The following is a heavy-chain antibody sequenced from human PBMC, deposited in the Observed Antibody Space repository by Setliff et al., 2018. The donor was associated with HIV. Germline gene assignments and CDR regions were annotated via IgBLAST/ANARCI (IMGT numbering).Heavy chain of an antibody. Sequence: GGSLRLSCAASGFSFSIYEMNWVRQAPGKGLEWLSYISSSSGTILYVDSVQGRFTISRDNAKNSLYLQMNSLRAEDTAVYYCARSHYDSRGYYYRGDAFDIWGLGTMVTVSS. CDR2: ISSSSGTI. J-gene: IGHJ3*02. CDR3: ARSHYDSRGYYYRGDAFDI. CDR1: GFSFSIYE. D-gene: IGHD3-22*01. V-gene: IGHV3-48*03.